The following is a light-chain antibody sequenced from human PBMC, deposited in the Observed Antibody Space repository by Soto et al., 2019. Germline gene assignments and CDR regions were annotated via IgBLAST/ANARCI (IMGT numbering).Light chain of an antibody. CDR3: SSDTSSSTHV. J-gene: IGLJ1*01. V-gene: IGLV2-14*03. CDR2: DVS. CDR1: SSDVGAYTF. Sequence: QSALTQPASVSGSPGQSITISCTGTSSDVGAYTFVSWYQQHPDKVPKLMIFDVSRRPSGVSDRFSGSKSGNTASLTISGLQPEDEADYYCSSDTSSSTHVFGIVTKVTVL.